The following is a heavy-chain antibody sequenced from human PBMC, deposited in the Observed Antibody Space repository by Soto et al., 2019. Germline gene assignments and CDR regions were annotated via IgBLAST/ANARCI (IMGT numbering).Heavy chain of an antibody. CDR1: GFTFSSYG. V-gene: IGHV3-30*18. CDR3: AKTSSDWYFDC. J-gene: IGHJ4*02. D-gene: IGHD6-19*01. Sequence: GGSLRLSCAASGFTFSSYGMHWVRQAPGKGLEWVSLISYDGSNKYYADSVKGRFTISRDNSKNTLYLQMNSLRAEDTAVYYCAKTSSDWYFDCWGQGTLVTVSS. CDR2: ISYDGSNK.